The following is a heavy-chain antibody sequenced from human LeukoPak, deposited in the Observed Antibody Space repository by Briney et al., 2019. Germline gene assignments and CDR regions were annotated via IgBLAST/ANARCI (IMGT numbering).Heavy chain of an antibody. CDR3: ARHLPTSGSYPYYYYDYMDV. D-gene: IGHD1-26*01. Sequence: SETLSLTCTVSGGSISSSSYYWGWIRQPPGKGLEWIGSIYYSGSTYYNPSLKSRVTISVDTSKNQFSLKLSSVTAADTAVYYCARHLPTSGSYPYYYYDYMDVWGKAATVTVSS. V-gene: IGHV4-39*01. J-gene: IGHJ6*03. CDR2: IYYSGST. CDR1: GGSISSSSYY.